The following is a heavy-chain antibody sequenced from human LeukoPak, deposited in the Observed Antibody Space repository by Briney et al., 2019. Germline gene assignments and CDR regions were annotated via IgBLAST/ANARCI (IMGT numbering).Heavy chain of an antibody. CDR3: TRGRTAMITAGVDY. J-gene: IGHJ4*02. CDR1: GFTFSNYA. D-gene: IGHD5-18*01. V-gene: IGHV3-21*01. Sequence: GGSLRPTRAASGFTFSNYAMSWVRQAPGKGLEWVSSISSSSSYMYYADSVKGRFTISRDNAKNSLHLQMNSLRAEDTAVYFCTRGRTAMITAGVDYWGQGSLDTVSS. CDR2: ISSSSSYM.